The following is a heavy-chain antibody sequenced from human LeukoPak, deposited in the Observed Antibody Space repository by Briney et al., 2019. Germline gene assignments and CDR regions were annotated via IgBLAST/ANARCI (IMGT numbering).Heavy chain of an antibody. CDR2: IKSDGSST. D-gene: IGHD2-21*02. J-gene: IGHJ6*02. Sequence: QTGGSLRLSCAASGFTFSSYWMHWVRQVPGKGLVWVSRIKSDGSSTSYADSVKGRFTMSRDNAKNTLCLQMNSLRAEDTAVYYCSRDSLSSCGGDCYSGLDVWGQGTTVTVSS. CDR3: SRDSLSSCGGDCYSGLDV. V-gene: IGHV3-74*01. CDR1: GFTFSSYW.